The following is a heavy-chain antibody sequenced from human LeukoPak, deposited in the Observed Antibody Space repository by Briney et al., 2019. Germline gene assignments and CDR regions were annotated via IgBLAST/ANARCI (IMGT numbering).Heavy chain of an antibody. V-gene: IGHV1-18*01. CDR3: ARDLGSTYSSGWWIY. CDR1: GYTFTSYG. Sequence: ASVNVSCKASGYTFTSYGISWVRQAPGQGLEWMGWISAYNGNTNYAQKLQGRVTMTTDTSTSTAYMELRSLRSDDTAVYYCARDLGSTYSSGWWIYWGQGTLVTVSS. J-gene: IGHJ4*02. CDR2: ISAYNGNT. D-gene: IGHD6-19*01.